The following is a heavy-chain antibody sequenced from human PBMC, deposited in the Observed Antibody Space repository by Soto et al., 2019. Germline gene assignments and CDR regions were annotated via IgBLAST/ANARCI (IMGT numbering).Heavy chain of an antibody. V-gene: IGHV4-59*01. CDR2: IYYSGAT. Sequence: SPGKGLEWIGSIYYSGATTYNPSPESRLTISVETSKNQFSPNLSSVTSPETAVYYCARAMGDWGTYYYYYGFDVWGQGTTVTV. D-gene: IGHD3-16*01. J-gene: IGHJ6*02. CDR3: ARAMGDWGTYYYYYGFDV.